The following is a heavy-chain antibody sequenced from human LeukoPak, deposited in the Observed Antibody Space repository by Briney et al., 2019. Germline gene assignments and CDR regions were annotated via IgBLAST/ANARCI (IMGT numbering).Heavy chain of an antibody. J-gene: IGHJ4*02. CDR3: ANWGDYDILTGYYDSDY. V-gene: IGHV3-74*01. CDR2: ISSDGSST. Sequence: GGSLRLSCAASGLTFSIYYMHWVRQAPGKGPVWVSRISSDGSSTSYADSVKGRFTISRDNAKNTLYLQMNSLRAEDTAVYYCANWGDYDILTGYYDSDYWGQGTLVTVSS. CDR1: GLTFSIYY. D-gene: IGHD3-9*01.